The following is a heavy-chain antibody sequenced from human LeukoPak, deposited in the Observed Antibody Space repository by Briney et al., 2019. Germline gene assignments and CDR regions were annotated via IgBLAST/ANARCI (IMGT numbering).Heavy chain of an antibody. J-gene: IGHJ3*02. D-gene: IGHD3-22*01. V-gene: IGHV4-4*02. CDR1: GGSISGTNW. CDR3: ARESYYDSSGYSHDAFDI. Sequence: SETLSLTCAVSGGSISGTNWWSWVRQPPGKGLEWIGEIYHSGSTNYNPSLKSRVTISVDKSKNQFSLKLNSVTAADTAVYYCARESYYDSSGYSHDAFDIWGQGTMVTVSS. CDR2: IYHSGST.